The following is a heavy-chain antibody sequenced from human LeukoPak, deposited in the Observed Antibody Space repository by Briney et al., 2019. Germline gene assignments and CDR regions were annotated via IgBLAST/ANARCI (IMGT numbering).Heavy chain of an antibody. V-gene: IGHV4-4*07. Sequence: SETLSLTCTVSGGSISSYYWSWIRQPAGKGLEWIGRIYTSGSTNYNPSLKSRVTMSVDTSKNQFSLKLSSVTAADTAVYYCAKYSSSWDFLDYWGQGTLVTVSS. J-gene: IGHJ4*02. CDR2: IYTSGST. CDR3: AKYSSSWDFLDY. D-gene: IGHD6-13*01. CDR1: GGSISSYY.